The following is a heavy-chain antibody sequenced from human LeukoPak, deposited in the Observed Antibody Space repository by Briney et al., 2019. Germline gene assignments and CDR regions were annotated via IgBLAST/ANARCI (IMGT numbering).Heavy chain of an antibody. J-gene: IGHJ3*02. CDR1: GGSMSGFH. Sequence: SETLSLTCTVSGGSMSGFHWTWIRQPPGRGLEWIGYIYYSGTTSYNPSLRSRITISLETSKNQSSLRLNSVTAADTAVYYCARPGYYYDSSGYYAFDIWGQGTMVTVSS. V-gene: IGHV4-59*08. CDR2: IYYSGTT. D-gene: IGHD3-22*01. CDR3: ARPGYYYDSSGYYAFDI.